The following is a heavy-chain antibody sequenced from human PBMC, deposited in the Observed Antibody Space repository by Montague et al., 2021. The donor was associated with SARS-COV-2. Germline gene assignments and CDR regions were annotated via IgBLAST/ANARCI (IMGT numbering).Heavy chain of an antibody. CDR3: ARRGDYGGPRFDY. V-gene: IGHV4-39*01. D-gene: IGHD4-23*01. Sequence: SETLSLTCTVSGGSVSSRSYYWGWIRQPPGKGLEWIGSIYYSGSTHYNPSLESRVTISVDTSKNQFSPKLSSVTAADTAVYYCARRGDYGGPRFDYWGQGTLVSVSS. CDR2: IYYSGST. CDR1: GGSVSSRSYY. J-gene: IGHJ4*02.